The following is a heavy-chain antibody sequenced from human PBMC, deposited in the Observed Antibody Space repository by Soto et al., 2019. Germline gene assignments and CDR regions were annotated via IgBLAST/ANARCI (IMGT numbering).Heavy chain of an antibody. Sequence: PGGSLRLSCAASGSTFSSYGMHWVRQAPGKGLEWVAVIWYDGSNKYYADSVKGRFTISRDNSKNTLYLQMKSLRAEDTAVYYCARDQPQKLVGVYWYYGMDVWGQGTTVTVYS. J-gene: IGHJ6*02. V-gene: IGHV3-33*01. CDR3: ARDQPQKLVGVYWYYGMDV. CDR2: IWYDGSNK. D-gene: IGHD6-13*01. CDR1: GSTFSSYG.